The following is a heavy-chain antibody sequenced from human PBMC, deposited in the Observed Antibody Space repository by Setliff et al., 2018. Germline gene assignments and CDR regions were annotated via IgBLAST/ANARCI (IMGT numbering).Heavy chain of an antibody. J-gene: IGHJ3*02. D-gene: IGHD5-18*01. CDR3: ASPSEDSYGYRDAFDI. CDR2: IYPGDSDT. Sequence: PGESLKISCKGSGYSFTSYWIGWVRQMPGKGLEWMGIIYPGDSDTRYSPSFQGQVTISADKSISTAYLQWSSLKASDTAMYYCASPSEDSYGYRDAFDIWGQGTMVTVSS. V-gene: IGHV5-51*01. CDR1: GYSFTSYW.